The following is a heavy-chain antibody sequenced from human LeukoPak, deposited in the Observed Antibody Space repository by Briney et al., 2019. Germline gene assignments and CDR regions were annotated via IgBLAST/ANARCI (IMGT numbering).Heavy chain of an antibody. Sequence: AGGSLRLSCAASGFTFSSYGMHWVRQAPGKGLEWVAFIRYDGSNKYYADSVKGRFTISRDNSKNTLYLQMNSLRAEDTAVYYCAKGSRGRLRFLEWLSGEAYAFDIWGQGTMVTVSS. V-gene: IGHV3-30*02. CDR3: AKGSRGRLRFLEWLSGEAYAFDI. J-gene: IGHJ3*02. CDR1: GFTFSSYG. D-gene: IGHD3-3*01. CDR2: IRYDGSNK.